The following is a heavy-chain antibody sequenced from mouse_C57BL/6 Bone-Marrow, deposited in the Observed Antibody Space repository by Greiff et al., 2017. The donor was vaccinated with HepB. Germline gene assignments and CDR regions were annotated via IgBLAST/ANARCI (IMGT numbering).Heavy chain of an antibody. J-gene: IGHJ3*01. CDR3: ATFYYDYWFAY. V-gene: IGHV3-6*01. CDR2: ISYDGSN. Sequence: DVQLQESGPGLVKPSQSLSLTCSVTGYSITSGYYWNWIRQFPGNKLEWMGYISYDGSNNYNPSLKNRISITRDTSKNQFFLKLNSVTTEDTATYYCATFYYDYWFAYWGQGTLVTVSA. D-gene: IGHD2-4*01. CDR1: GYSITSGYY.